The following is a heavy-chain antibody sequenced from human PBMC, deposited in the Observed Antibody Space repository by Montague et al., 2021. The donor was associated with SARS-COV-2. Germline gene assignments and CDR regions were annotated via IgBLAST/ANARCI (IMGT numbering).Heavy chain of an antibody. D-gene: IGHD2-8*01. CDR3: ARQLPSYCATNKCYPYYFDG. Sequence: SETLSLTCTVSGGSISSPDYYWGWIRQSPGKGLEWIGSTSYTGRTYYNPSLRSRVSYSMDTSKNHFSLSLSSVTVADTAVYFCARQLPSYCATNKCYPYYFDGWGQGALVTVPS. V-gene: IGHV4-39*01. J-gene: IGHJ4*02. CDR1: GGSISSPDYY. CDR2: TSYTGRT.